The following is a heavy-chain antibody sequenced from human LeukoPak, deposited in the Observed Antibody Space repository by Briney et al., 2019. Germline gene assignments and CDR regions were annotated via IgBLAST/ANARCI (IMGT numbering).Heavy chain of an antibody. CDR1: GFTFGTYA. J-gene: IGHJ4*02. D-gene: IGHD6-13*01. CDR2: ISNSGSSA. Sequence: GGSLRLSCAASGFTFGTYAMNWVRQAPGKGLEWVSSISNSGSSAYYADSVKGRFTISRDNSRNTLYLQMNSLRAEDTAVYYCAKDTGPYSNPYTPVDYWGQGTLVTVSS. V-gene: IGHV3-23*01. CDR3: AKDTGPYSNPYTPVDY.